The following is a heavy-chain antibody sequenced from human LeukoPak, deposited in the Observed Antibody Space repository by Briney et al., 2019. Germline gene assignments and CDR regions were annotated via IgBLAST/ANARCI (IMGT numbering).Heavy chain of an antibody. D-gene: IGHD3-22*01. CDR3: ARGSLQWLLPH. Sequence: SQTLSLTCTVSGGSISSGDYYWSWIRQPPGKGPEWIGYIYYSGSTYYNPSLKSRVTISVDTSKNQFSLELSSVTAADTAVYYCARGSLQWLLPHWGQGTLVAVSS. CDR1: GGSISSGDYY. J-gene: IGHJ4*02. CDR2: IYYSGST. V-gene: IGHV4-30-4*01.